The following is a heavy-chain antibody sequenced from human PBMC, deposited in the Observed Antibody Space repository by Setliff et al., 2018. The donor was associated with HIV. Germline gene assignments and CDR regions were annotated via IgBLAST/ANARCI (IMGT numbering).Heavy chain of an antibody. CDR1: GFTFSSYG. V-gene: IGHV3-33*06. J-gene: IGHJ5*02. D-gene: IGHD6-6*01. CDR2: IWYDGSNK. CDR3: AKDQRGSSYNWFDA. Sequence: GGSLRLSCAASGFTFSSYGMHWVRQAPGKGLEWVAVIWYDGSNKYYADSVKGRFTISRDNSKNTLYLQMNSLRAEDTAVYYCAKDQRGSSYNWFDAWGQGTLVTVSS.